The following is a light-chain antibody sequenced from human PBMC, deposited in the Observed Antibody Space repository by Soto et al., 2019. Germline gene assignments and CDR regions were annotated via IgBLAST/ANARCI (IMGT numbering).Light chain of an antibody. CDR3: QQYYNWPRT. Sequence: EIVMTQSPATLSVSPGERATLSCRASQSVSSNLAWYQQKPGQAPRLLIYGASTRATGIPARFSGTGSGTEFTLTINSLQAEDSAVYYCQQYYNWPRTFGQGTRLEIK. J-gene: IGKJ5*01. V-gene: IGKV3-15*01. CDR2: GAS. CDR1: QSVSSN.